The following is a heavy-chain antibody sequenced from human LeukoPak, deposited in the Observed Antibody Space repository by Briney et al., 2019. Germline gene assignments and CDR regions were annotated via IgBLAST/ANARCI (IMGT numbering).Heavy chain of an antibody. D-gene: IGHD6-19*01. CDR2: MHHSGST. Sequence: SETLSLTCTVSGGSIRSYYWSWIRQPPGKGLEWIGYMHHSGSTKHNPYLKSRVTISVDTSKSQFSLKLSSVTAADTAVYYCARHAAVEGSSGWSPLWWFDPWGQGTLVTISS. J-gene: IGHJ5*02. CDR1: GGSIRSYY. V-gene: IGHV4-59*08. CDR3: ARHAAVEGSSGWSPLWWFDP.